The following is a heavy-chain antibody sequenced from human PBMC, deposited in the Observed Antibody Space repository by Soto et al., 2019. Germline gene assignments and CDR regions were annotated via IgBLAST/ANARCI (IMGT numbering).Heavy chain of an antibody. V-gene: IGHV1-8*01. D-gene: IGHD1-1*01. Sequence: QVQLVQSGAEVTKPGASVKVSCKASGYTFTSYDINWVRQATGQGLEWMGWMRQNSGATGYAQKFQGRVTMTRDTSISTAYMELSNLRSEYTAIYYCARGVDAGVDVWGQGSTVTVSS. J-gene: IGHJ6*02. CDR3: ARGVDAGVDV. CDR1: GYTFTSYD. CDR2: MRQNSGAT.